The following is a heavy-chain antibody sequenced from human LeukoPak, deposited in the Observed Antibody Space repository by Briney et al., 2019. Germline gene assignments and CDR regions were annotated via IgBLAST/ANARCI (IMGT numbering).Heavy chain of an antibody. CDR2: INAGNGNT. D-gene: IGHD6-19*01. CDR3: ARDEAVAGD. Sequence: ASVKVSCKASGYTFTSYAMHWVRQAPGQRLEWMGWINAGNGNTKYSQKFQGRVTMTRDTSISTAYMELSRLRSDDTAVYYCARDEAVAGDWGQGTLVTVSS. J-gene: IGHJ4*02. CDR1: GYTFTSYA. V-gene: IGHV1-3*01.